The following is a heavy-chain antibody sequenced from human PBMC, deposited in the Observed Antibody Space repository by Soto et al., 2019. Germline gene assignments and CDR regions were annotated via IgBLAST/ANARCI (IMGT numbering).Heavy chain of an antibody. D-gene: IGHD3-3*01. CDR2: ISAYNGNT. V-gene: IGHV1-18*01. Sequence: ASVKVSCKASGYTITSYGISWVRQAPGQGLEWMGWISAYNGNTNYAQKLQGRVTMTTDTSTSTAYMELRSLRSDDTAVYYCAISPQYDFWSGYSSSIATYYYYGMDVWGQGTTVTVSS. CDR3: AISPQYDFWSGYSSSIATYYYYGMDV. CDR1: GYTITSYG. J-gene: IGHJ6*02.